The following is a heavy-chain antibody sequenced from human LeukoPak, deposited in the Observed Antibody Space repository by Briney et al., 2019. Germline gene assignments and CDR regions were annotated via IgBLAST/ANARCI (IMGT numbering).Heavy chain of an antibody. J-gene: IGHJ5*02. D-gene: IGHD3-10*01. CDR2: INTDGSST. CDR1: GFTFSRYW. V-gene: IGHV3-74*01. CDR3: ARGHYYGSGSYYTNWFDP. Sequence: GGSLRLSCAASGFTFSRYWMHWVRHAPGKGLVWVSRINTDGSSTIYADSVKGRFTISRDNTKNTMYLQMSSLRAEDTAVYYCARGHYYGSGSYYTNWFDPWGQGTLVTVSS.